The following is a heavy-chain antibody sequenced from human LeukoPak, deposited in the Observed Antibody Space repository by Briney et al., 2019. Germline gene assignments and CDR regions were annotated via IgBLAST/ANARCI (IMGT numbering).Heavy chain of an antibody. J-gene: IGHJ4*02. D-gene: IGHD3-3*01. CDR3: ARTPTIFGVVSPPRGYYFDY. V-gene: IGHV1-69*13. Sequence: ASVRVSCRASGGTFSSYAISGVGQAPGQGLEGMGGIIPIFGTANYAQKFQGRVTITADESPSTAYMELSSLRSEDTAVYYCARTPTIFGVVSPPRGYYFDYWGQGTLVTVSS. CDR1: GGTFSSYA. CDR2: IIPIFGTA.